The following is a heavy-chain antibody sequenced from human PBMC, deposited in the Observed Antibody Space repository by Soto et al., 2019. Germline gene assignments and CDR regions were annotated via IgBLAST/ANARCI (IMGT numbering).Heavy chain of an antibody. J-gene: IGHJ4*02. CDR1: GYTFTGYY. Sequence: ASVKVSCKASGYTFTGYYMHWVRQAPGQGLEWMGWINPNSGGTNYAQKFQGWVTMTRDTSISTAYMELSRLRSDDTAVYYCARDGSSSSGECYFDYWRQGTLVTVSS. D-gene: IGHD6-6*01. V-gene: IGHV1-2*04. CDR3: ARDGSSSSGECYFDY. CDR2: INPNSGGT.